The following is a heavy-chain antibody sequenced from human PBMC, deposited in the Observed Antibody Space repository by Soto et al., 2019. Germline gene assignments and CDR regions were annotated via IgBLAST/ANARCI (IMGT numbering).Heavy chain of an antibody. V-gene: IGHV1-18*01. Sequence: ASVKVSCKASGYTFTSYGISWVRQAPGQGLEWMGWISAYNGNTNYAQKLQGRVTMTTDTSTSTAYMELRSLRSDDTAVYYCARDGPLYYDSSGYAISGMDVWGQGNTVTVS. CDR2: ISAYNGNT. CDR1: GYTFTSYG. J-gene: IGHJ6*02. CDR3: ARDGPLYYDSSGYAISGMDV. D-gene: IGHD3-22*01.